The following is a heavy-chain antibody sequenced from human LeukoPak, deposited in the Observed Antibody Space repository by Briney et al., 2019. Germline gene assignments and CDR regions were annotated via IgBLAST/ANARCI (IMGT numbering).Heavy chain of an antibody. V-gene: IGHV4-34*01. D-gene: IGHD4-17*01. CDR2: INHSGST. CDR1: GGSFSGYY. CDR3: ATRVRTTVRFDY. J-gene: IGHJ4*02. Sequence: SETLSLTCAVYGGSFSGYYWSWTRQPPGKGLEWIGEINHSGSTNYNPSLKSRVTISVDTSKNQFSLKLSSVTAADTAVYYCATRVRTTVRFDYWGQGTLVTVSS.